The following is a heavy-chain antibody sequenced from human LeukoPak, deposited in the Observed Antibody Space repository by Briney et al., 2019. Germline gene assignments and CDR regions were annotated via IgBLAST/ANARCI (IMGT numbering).Heavy chain of an antibody. D-gene: IGHD6-19*01. CDR2: TSYNGNT. CDR3: ARHSGSGWQALGY. CDR1: GYTFSNYG. V-gene: IGHV1-18*04. Sequence: ASVKVSCKASGYTFSNYGISWVRQSPGRGLEWMGWTSYNGNTNYAQKFQDRVTMTTDTSTTTAYMELRSLESDDTAVYYCARHSGSGWQALGYWGQGTLVTVSS. J-gene: IGHJ4*02.